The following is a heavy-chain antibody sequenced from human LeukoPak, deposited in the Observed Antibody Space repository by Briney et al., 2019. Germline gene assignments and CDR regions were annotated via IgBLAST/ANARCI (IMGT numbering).Heavy chain of an antibody. CDR3: ARGFFVAGTSDY. J-gene: IGHJ4*02. D-gene: IGHD6-19*01. CDR1: GGSISSYY. Sequence: SETLSLTCTVSGGSISSYYWSWIRQPPGKGLEWIGYIYYSGSTNYNPSLKSRVTISVDTSKNQFSLKLSSVAAADTAVYYCARGFFVAGTSDYWGQGTLVTVSS. CDR2: IYYSGST. V-gene: IGHV4-59*01.